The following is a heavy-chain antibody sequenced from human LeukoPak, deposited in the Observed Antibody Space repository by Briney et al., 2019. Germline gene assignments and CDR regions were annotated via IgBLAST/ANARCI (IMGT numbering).Heavy chain of an antibody. CDR3: ASGTGYSSGWYFDY. V-gene: IGHV4-39*01. D-gene: IGHD6-19*01. J-gene: IGHJ4*02. Sequence: SETLSLTCTVPGGSISSSSSYWGWIRQPPGKGLEWIGSIYYSGSTYYNPSLKSRVTISVDTSKNQFSLKLSSVTAADTAVYYCASGTGYSSGWYFDYWGQGTLVTVSS. CDR1: GGSISSSSSY. CDR2: IYYSGST.